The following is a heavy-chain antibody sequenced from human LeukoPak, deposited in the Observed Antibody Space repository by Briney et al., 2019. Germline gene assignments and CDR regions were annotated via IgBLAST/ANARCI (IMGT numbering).Heavy chain of an antibody. D-gene: IGHD6-19*01. CDR1: GFTFSSYG. CDR2: ISGSGGST. Sequence: SGGSLRLSCAASGFTFSSYGMSWVRQAPGKGLEWVSAISGSGGSTYYADSVKGRFTISRDNSKNTLYLQMNSLRAEDTAVYYCAKFIAVPFYFDYWGQGTLVTVSS. J-gene: IGHJ4*02. CDR3: AKFIAVPFYFDY. V-gene: IGHV3-23*01.